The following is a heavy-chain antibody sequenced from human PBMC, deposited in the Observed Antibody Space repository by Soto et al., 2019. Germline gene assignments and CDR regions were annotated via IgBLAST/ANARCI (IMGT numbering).Heavy chain of an antibody. D-gene: IGHD2-21*01. Sequence: EVQLVESGGVVVQPGGSLRLSCAASGFTFDDYTMHWVRQAPGKGLEWVSLISWDGGSTYYADSVKGRFTISRDNSKNSLYLQMNSLRTEDTAVYYCAKGLGGATANWFDPWGQGTLVTVSS. CDR3: AKGLGGATANWFDP. V-gene: IGHV3-43*01. J-gene: IGHJ5*02. CDR2: ISWDGGST. CDR1: GFTFDDYT.